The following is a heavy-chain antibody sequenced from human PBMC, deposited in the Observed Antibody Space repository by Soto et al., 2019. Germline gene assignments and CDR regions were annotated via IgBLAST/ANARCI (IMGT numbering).Heavy chain of an antibody. D-gene: IGHD4-17*01. J-gene: IGHJ3*02. CDR2: ISSSSSYI. Sequence: KTGGSLRLSCAASGFTFSSYSMNWVRQAPGKGLEWVSSISSSSSYIYYADSVKGRFTISRDNAKNSLYLQMNSLRAEDTAVYYCARKGHYGDYAAFDIWGQGTMVTVSS. CDR1: GFTFSSYS. CDR3: ARKGHYGDYAAFDI. V-gene: IGHV3-21*01.